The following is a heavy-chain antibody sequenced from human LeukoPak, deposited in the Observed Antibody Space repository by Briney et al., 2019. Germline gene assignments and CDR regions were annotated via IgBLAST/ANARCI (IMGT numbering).Heavy chain of an antibody. Sequence: SETLSLTCTVSGGSISSSSYYWGWIRLPPGKGLEWIGSIYYSGSTYYNPSLKSRVTISVDTSKNQFSLKLSSVTAADTAVYYCARDLFGVWGSYWDYWGQGTLVTVSS. V-gene: IGHV4-39*07. CDR2: IYYSGST. D-gene: IGHD3-16*01. CDR3: ARDLFGVWGSYWDY. J-gene: IGHJ4*02. CDR1: GGSISSSSYY.